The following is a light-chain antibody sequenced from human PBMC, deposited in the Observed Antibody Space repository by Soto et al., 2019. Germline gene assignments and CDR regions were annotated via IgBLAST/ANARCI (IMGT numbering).Light chain of an antibody. Sequence: EIVLTQSPGTLSLSPGERATLSCRASQSVSSSYLAWYQQKPGQAPRLLIYAASSRATGIPDRFSGSGSGRHLTLTISRLEPDVFELYYCQQYGRPPQTFGQGTRLEI. V-gene: IGKV3-20*01. CDR2: AAS. CDR1: QSVSSSY. J-gene: IGKJ5*01. CDR3: QQYGRPPQT.